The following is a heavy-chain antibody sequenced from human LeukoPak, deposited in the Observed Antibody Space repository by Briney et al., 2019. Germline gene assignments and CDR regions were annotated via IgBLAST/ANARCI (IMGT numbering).Heavy chain of an antibody. J-gene: IGHJ4*02. CDR1: GFTFSTYT. CDR3: AIDPNWGTHS. CDR2: IGNNGGGI. Sequence: GGSLILSCAASGFTFSTYTMYWVRHPPGKRLEWVSIIGNNGGGIHYADSVKGRFTISRDNFKNALYLQMNSLRVEDTAVYYCAIDPNWGTHSWGQGVLVTVSS. D-gene: IGHD7-27*01. V-gene: IGHV3-23*01.